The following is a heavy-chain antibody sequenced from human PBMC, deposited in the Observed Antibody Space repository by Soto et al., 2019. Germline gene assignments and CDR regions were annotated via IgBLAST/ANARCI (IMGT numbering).Heavy chain of an antibody. CDR1: GCSIRTGGYY. D-gene: IGHD4-17*01. CDR3: ARGLSVTLFDN. Sequence: QVQLQESGPGLVKPSQTLSLTCTVSGCSIRTGGYYWTWIRQHPGKGLEWIGYIYYSGSTYYNPSLKSRVTISVDTSKNQFSLKLSSVTAADTAVYYCARGLSVTLFDNWGQGTLVTVSS. V-gene: IGHV4-31*03. CDR2: IYYSGST. J-gene: IGHJ4*02.